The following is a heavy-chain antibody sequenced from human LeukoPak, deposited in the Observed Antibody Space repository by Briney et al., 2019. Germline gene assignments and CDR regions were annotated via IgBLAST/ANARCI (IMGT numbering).Heavy chain of an antibody. D-gene: IGHD5-18*01. V-gene: IGHV3-74*01. J-gene: IGHJ4*02. CDR1: GFSFSSYW. Sequence: GGSLRLSCAASGFSFSSYWMHWVGHAPGKGLVWVSRINSDGSSTSYADSVKGRFTISRDNAKNTLSLQMNSLRAEDTAVYYCARDGPAMVPLDYWGQGTLVTVSS. CDR2: INSDGSST. CDR3: ARDGPAMVPLDY.